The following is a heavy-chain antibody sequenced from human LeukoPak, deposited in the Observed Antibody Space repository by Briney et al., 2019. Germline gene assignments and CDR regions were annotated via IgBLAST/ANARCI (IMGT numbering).Heavy chain of an antibody. D-gene: IGHD3-10*01. J-gene: IGHJ4*02. V-gene: IGHV3-53*01. CDR1: GFTVSSNY. Sequence: GGSLRLSCAASGFTVSSNYMSWVRQAPGKGLEWASVIYSGGSTYYADSVKGRFTISRDNSKNTLYLQMNSLRAEDTAMYYCARDMVYGSGLYYFDYWGQGTLVTVSS. CDR2: IYSGGST. CDR3: ARDMVYGSGLYYFDY.